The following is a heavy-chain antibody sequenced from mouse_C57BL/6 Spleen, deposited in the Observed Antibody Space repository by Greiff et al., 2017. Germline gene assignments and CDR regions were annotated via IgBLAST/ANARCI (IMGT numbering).Heavy chain of an antibody. CDR2: INPAGSDT. CDR1: GYTFTSYW. J-gene: IGHJ4*01. V-gene: IGHV1-74*01. CDR3: AIRGVAMED. Sequence: VQLQQPGAELVKPGASVKLSCKASGYTFTSYWMHWVKQRPDKGLEWIGRINPAGSDTNYNQKFKGRATLTGDKSSSTAYLQLSSLTSEDSAVYCGAIRGVAMEDWGQGTSVTVAS.